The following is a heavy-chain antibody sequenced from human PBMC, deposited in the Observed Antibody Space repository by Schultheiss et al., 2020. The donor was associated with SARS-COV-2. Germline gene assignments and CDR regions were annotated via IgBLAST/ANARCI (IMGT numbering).Heavy chain of an antibody. CDR1: GFTFSSHG. D-gene: IGHD3-3*01. V-gene: IGHV3-30*03. CDR3: ARGSGLQYYDFWSGYLSNYFDY. J-gene: IGHJ4*02. CDR2: ISYDGSNK. Sequence: GESLKISCAASGFTFSSHGIHWVRQAPGKGLEWVAVISYDGSNKYYADSVKGRFTISRDNSKNTLYLQMNSLRAEDTAVYYCARGSGLQYYDFWSGYLSNYFDYWGQGTLVTVSS.